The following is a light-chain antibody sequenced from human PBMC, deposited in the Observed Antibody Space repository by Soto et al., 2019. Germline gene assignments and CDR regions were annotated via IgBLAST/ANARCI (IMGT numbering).Light chain of an antibody. J-gene: IGKJ2*01. Sequence: DIVMTQSPLSLPVTPGEPASISCRSSQSLLHSNGYNYLDWYLQKPGQSPQLLIYLGSNRASGVPDRFSGSGSGTDFTLTISRVEAEYVRLYYCMQPLQTPRTFGHATKLQLK. CDR2: LGS. V-gene: IGKV2-28*01. CDR1: QSLLHSNGYNY. CDR3: MQPLQTPRT.